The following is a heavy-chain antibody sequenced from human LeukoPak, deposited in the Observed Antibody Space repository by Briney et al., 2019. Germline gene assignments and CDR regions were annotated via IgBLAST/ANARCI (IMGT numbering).Heavy chain of an antibody. CDR2: VNHSGST. V-gene: IGHV4-34*01. Sequence: SETLSLTCAVYGGSFSGYYWSWIRQPPPKGLEWIGEVNHSGSTNSSPSLKRQGSISIDTSKNKFPLTLSSVTAAHTAAHYYARGETCDTFVVVPADMPNCFDLWGQGTLVSVSS. D-gene: IGHD2-2*01. CDR3: ARGETCDTFVVVPADMPNCFDL. J-gene: IGHJ5*02. CDR1: GGSFSGYY.